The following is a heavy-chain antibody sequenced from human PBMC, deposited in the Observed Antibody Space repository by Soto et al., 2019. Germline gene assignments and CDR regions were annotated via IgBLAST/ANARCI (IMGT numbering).Heavy chain of an antibody. CDR1: GGSVSSGSYY. V-gene: IGHV4-61*01. J-gene: IGHJ4*02. CDR3: ARARAARQPFDY. D-gene: IGHD6-6*01. CDR2: IYYSGST. Sequence: PSETLSRTCTVSGGSVSSGSYYWSWIRQPPGKGLEWIGYIYYSGSTNYNPSLKSRVTISVDTSKNQFSLKLSSVTAADTAVYYCARARAARQPFDYWGQGTLVTVSS.